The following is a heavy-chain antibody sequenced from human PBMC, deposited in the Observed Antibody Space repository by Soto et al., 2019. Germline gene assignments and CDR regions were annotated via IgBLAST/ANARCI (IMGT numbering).Heavy chain of an antibody. J-gene: IGHJ4*02. Sequence: QIPLLQSGAEVKKPGASVKVTCKASGYTFRNFGISWVRQAPGQGLEWMGWISAYNANANYAQKFQGRLTMTADTSTSTAYMELRSLRSDDTAVYYCARENSYFDYCGQGTLVTVSS. CDR2: ISAYNANA. CDR1: GYTFRNFG. V-gene: IGHV1-18*01. CDR3: ARENSYFDY.